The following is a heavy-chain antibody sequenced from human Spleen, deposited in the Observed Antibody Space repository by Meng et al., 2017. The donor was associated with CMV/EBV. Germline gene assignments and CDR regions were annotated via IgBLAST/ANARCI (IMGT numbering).Heavy chain of an antibody. Sequence: GGSLRLSSAASGFTFSSYNMNWVRQAPGKGLEWVSSISSSSSYIFYADSVKGRFTISRDNAENSLYLQMNSLRAEDTAVYYCARRRLYYYGMDVWGRGTTVTVSS. CDR3: ARRRLYYYGMDV. CDR2: ISSSSSYI. J-gene: IGHJ6*02. V-gene: IGHV3-21*01. CDR1: GFTFSSYN.